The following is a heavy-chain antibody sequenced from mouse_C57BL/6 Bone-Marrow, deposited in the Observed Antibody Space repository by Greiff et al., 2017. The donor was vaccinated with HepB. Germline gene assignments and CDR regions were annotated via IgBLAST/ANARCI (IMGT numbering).Heavy chain of an antibody. Sequence: EVQLVESGGGLVKPGGSLKLSCAASGFTFSSYAMSWVRQTPEKRLEWVATISDGGSYTYYPDNVKGRFTISRDNAKNNLYLQMSHLKSEDTAMYYCARVRRDWYFDVWGTGTTVTVSS. V-gene: IGHV5-4*01. CDR1: GFTFSSYA. CDR3: ARVRRDWYFDV. CDR2: ISDGGSYT. J-gene: IGHJ1*03.